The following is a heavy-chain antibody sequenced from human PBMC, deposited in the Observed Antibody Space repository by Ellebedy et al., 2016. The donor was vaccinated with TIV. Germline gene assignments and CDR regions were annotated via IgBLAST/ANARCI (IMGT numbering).Heavy chain of an antibody. J-gene: IGHJ4*02. CDR1: GFSFDDYA. CDR3: AKGGLSLMTTVSDY. Sequence: GGSLRLXXAASGFSFDDYAMHWVRQGPGKGLEWVSGISYNSGTIAYADSVKGRFTISRDNARNSLYLQMNSLRAEDTALYYCAKGGLSLMTTVSDYWGQGTLVTVSS. CDR2: ISYNSGTI. D-gene: IGHD4-11*01. V-gene: IGHV3-9*01.